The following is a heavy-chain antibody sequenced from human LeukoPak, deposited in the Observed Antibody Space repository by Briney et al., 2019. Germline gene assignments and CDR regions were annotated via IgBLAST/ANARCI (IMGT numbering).Heavy chain of an antibody. CDR3: AREGGAITMVRGVKDWFDP. CDR1: GGSISSGSYY. Sequence: PSETLSLTCTVSGGSISSGSYYWSWIRQPAGKGLEWIGRIYTSGSTNYNPSLKSRVTISVDTSKNQFSLKLSSVTAADTAVYYCAREGGAITMVRGVKDWFDPWGQGTLVTVSS. D-gene: IGHD3-10*01. CDR2: IYTSGST. J-gene: IGHJ5*02. V-gene: IGHV4-61*02.